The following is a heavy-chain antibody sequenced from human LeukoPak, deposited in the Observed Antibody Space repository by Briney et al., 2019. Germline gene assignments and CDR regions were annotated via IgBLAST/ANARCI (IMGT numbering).Heavy chain of an antibody. D-gene: IGHD2-2*03. V-gene: IGHV3-23*01. CDR3: AKDLGYCSSTGCSYGMDV. J-gene: IGHJ6*02. CDR1: GFTFSSYA. Sequence: GASLRLSCAASGFTFSSYAMSWVRQAPGKGLEWVSAISGSGGSTYYADSVKGRFTISRDNSKNTLYLQMNSLRAEDTAVYYCAKDLGYCSSTGCSYGMDVWGQGTTVTVSS. CDR2: ISGSGGST.